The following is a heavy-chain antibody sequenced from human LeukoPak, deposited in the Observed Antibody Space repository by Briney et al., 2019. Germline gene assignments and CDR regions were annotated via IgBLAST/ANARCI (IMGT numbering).Heavy chain of an antibody. CDR3: ASDNVMVRGVVYAFDI. V-gene: IGHV3-66*01. CDR1: GFTVTSNY. J-gene: IGHJ3*02. CDR2: IYSGGSR. Sequence: PAESRRPSCAASGFTVTSNYMSWVRPAPKKWTDWDSVIYSGGSRCYADSVKGRFTISRDNTKNTLYLQMNSLRAEDTAVYYCASDNVMVRGVVYAFDIWGQGTMVTVSS. D-gene: IGHD3-10*01.